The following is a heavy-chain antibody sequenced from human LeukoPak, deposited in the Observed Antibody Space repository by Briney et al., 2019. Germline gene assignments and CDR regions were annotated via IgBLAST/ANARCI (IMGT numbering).Heavy chain of an antibody. Sequence: ASVKVSCKASGYTFTGYYMHWVRQAPGQGLEWMGWINPNSGGTNYAQKFQGRVTMTRDTSISTAYMELSRLRSDDTAVNYCARACKSLRYFDWLLGYWGQGTLVTVSS. CDR2: INPNSGGT. CDR3: ARACKSLRYFDWLLGY. J-gene: IGHJ4*02. D-gene: IGHD3-9*01. CDR1: GYTFTGYY. V-gene: IGHV1-2*02.